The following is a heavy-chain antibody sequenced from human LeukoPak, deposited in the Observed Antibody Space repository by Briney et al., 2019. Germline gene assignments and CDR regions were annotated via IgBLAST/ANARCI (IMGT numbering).Heavy chain of an antibody. CDR3: ARGGSSSSSRHYYYYYGMDV. Sequence: SETLSLTCAVYGGSFSGYYWSWIRQPPGKGLEWIGEINRSGSTNYNPSLKSRVTISVDTSKSQFSLKLSSVTAADTAVYYCARGGSSSSSRHYYYYYGMDVWGQGTTVTVSS. V-gene: IGHV4-34*01. CDR1: GGSFSGYY. J-gene: IGHJ6*02. D-gene: IGHD6-6*01. CDR2: INRSGST.